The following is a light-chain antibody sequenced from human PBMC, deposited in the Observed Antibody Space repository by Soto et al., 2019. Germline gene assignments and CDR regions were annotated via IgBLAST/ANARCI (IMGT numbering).Light chain of an antibody. J-gene: IGKJ3*01. CDR1: QSVSSY. Sequence: IVVTQSPGPLSLSPGERATLSCRASQSVSSYLAWYQQKPGQAPRLLIYDASNRATGIPARFSGSGSGTDFTLTISSLEPEDFAVYYCQQRSNWPLTFGPGTKVDIK. V-gene: IGKV3-11*01. CDR2: DAS. CDR3: QQRSNWPLT.